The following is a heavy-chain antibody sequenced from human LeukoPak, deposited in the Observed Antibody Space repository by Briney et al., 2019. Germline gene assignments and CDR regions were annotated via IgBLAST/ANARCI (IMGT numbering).Heavy chain of an antibody. Sequence: GGSLRLSCAASGFTFSSYWMSWVRQAPGKGLEWVSVIYSGGSTYYADSVKGRFTISRDNSKNTLYLQMNSLRAEDTAVYYCARDAPGNYFDYWGQGTLVTVSS. D-gene: IGHD6-13*01. CDR3: ARDAPGNYFDY. CDR1: GFTFSSYW. CDR2: IYSGGST. V-gene: IGHV3-53*01. J-gene: IGHJ4*02.